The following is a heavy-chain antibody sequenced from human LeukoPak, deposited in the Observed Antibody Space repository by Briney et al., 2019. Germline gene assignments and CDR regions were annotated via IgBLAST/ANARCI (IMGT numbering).Heavy chain of an antibody. J-gene: IGHJ4*02. CDR3: AKGPETYEYSFDY. V-gene: IGHV3-33*06. CDR2: MWYDGSKD. Sequence: GKSLRLSCAASGFSFSTYGIHWLRQAPGKGLEGVAVMWYDGSKDYYADSVKGRFTISRGTSKNTLYLQMNNLRAEDTAVYYCAKGPETYEYSFDYWGQGTLVTVSS. D-gene: IGHD6-6*01. CDR1: GFSFSTYG.